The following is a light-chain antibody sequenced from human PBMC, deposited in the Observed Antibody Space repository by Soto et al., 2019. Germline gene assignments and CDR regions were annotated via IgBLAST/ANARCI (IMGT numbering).Light chain of an antibody. CDR2: DAS. V-gene: IGKV3D-20*02. CDR3: QQRRNWTRT. J-gene: IGKJ1*01. Sequence: EFLLTQSPGTLSLSQGGRATLSCRVSQTVRNNYLDWYQQNTGQAPRLLIYDASSRATGIPDRFSGGGYGTDFTITISRMETEDFEVYFCQQRRNWTRTFGQGTKVDIK. CDR1: QTVRNNY.